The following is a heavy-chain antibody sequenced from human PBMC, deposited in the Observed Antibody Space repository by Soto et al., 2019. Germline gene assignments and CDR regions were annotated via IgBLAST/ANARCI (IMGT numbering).Heavy chain of an antibody. CDR3: ATARAYSYGSRFDF. CDR1: RFAFGDYP. D-gene: IGHD5-18*01. Sequence: PCGSRRLSCSASRFAFGDYPIHWVRHAPCKGLEWLALISNYVSIKYYGDFVNGRFTKSRDNSKSTVYLPMNSLTVEDTALYYCATARAYSYGSRFDFWGQGTLVTVSS. V-gene: IGHV3-30-3*01. CDR2: ISNYVSIK. J-gene: IGHJ4*02.